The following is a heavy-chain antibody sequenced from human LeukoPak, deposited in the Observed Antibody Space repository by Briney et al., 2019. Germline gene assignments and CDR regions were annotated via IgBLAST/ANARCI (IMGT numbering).Heavy chain of an antibody. Sequence: PGGSLRLSCAASGFSFGSYAMHWVRQSPDKGLEWVAIIRSDGTYKDYLESMEGRFTITRDNSKTMLFLEMNALRPEDTAVYYCAKDRVSTMIVVVILDYWGQGTLVTVSS. V-gene: IGHV3-30*02. D-gene: IGHD3-22*01. CDR1: GFSFGSYA. CDR2: IRSDGTYK. CDR3: AKDRVSTMIVVVILDY. J-gene: IGHJ4*02.